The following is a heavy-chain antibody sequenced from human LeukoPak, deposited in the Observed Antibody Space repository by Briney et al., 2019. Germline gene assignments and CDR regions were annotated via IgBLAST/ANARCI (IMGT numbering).Heavy chain of an antibody. D-gene: IGHD3-10*01. J-gene: IGHJ6*03. Sequence: GGSLRLSCAASGFTVSTNYMSWVRQAPGKGLEWVSVVYSDDSTYYADSVEGRFTISRDNSKNTLYLQMNSLRAEDTAVYYCARSPGYIYYGSMDVWGKGTTVTISS. CDR1: GFTVSTNY. CDR3: ARSPGYIYYGSMDV. CDR2: VYSDDST. V-gene: IGHV3-66*01.